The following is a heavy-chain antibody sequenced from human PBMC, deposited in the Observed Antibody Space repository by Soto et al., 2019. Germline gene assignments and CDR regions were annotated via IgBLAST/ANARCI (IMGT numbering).Heavy chain of an antibody. CDR1: GGSISSSSYY. J-gene: IGHJ5*02. CDR3: ARQVVAYCSGGSCYSPNRHLFDP. D-gene: IGHD2-15*01. CDR2: IYYSGST. V-gene: IGHV4-39*01. Sequence: PSETLSLTCTVSGGSISSSSYYWGWIRQPPGKGLEWIGSIYYSGSTYYNPSLKSRVTISVDTSKNQFSLKLSSVTAADTAVYYCARQVVAYCSGGSCYSPNRHLFDPWGQGTLVTGSS.